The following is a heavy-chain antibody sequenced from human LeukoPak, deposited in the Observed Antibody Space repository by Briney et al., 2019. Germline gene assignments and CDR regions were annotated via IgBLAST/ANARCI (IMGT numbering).Heavy chain of an antibody. CDR1: GYSISSAYY. V-gene: IGHV4-38-2*02. J-gene: IGHJ4*02. CDR2: IYHSGRT. D-gene: IGHD6-19*01. CDR3: ASEVAVAGSNFDY. Sequence: SETLSLTCTVSGYSISSAYYWGWIRQPPGKGLEWIGNIYHSGRTYYNPSLKSRVTISVDTSKNQFSLKLSSVTAADTAVYYCASEVAVAGSNFDYWGQGTLVTVSS.